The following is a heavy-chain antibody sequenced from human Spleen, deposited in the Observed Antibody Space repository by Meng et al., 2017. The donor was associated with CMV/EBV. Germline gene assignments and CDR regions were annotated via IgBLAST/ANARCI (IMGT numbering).Heavy chain of an antibody. D-gene: IGHD6-13*01. CDR2: INHSGSS. Sequence: SETLSLTCAVYGGTFSGYYWSWIRQSSGRGLEWIGEINHSGSSAYNPSLKSRVSISVDTSKNQFSLKLNSVTAADTAVYYCARVQGAGNIGFDPWGQGTLVTVSS. V-gene: IGHV4-34*01. CDR1: GGTFSGYY. J-gene: IGHJ5*02. CDR3: ARVQGAGNIGFDP.